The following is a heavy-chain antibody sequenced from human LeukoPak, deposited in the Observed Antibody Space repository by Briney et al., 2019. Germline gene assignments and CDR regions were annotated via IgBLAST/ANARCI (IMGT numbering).Heavy chain of an antibody. CDR1: GFTFSSYE. CDR2: ISSSGSTI. V-gene: IGHV3-48*03. Sequence: GGSLRLSSAASGFTFSSYEMNWVRQPPGEGLEWVSYISSSGSTIYYADSVKGRFTISRDNAKNSLYLQMNSLRAEDTAVYYCARNNVFDPWGQGTLVTVSS. CDR3: ARNNVFDP. J-gene: IGHJ5*02.